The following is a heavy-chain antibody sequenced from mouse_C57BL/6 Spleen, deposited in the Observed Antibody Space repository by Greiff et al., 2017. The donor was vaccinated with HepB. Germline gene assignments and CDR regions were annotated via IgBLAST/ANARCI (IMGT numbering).Heavy chain of an antibody. CDR2: IWTGGGT. CDR3: ARNSGYGSSFGWFAY. Sequence: VKLMESGPGLVAPSQSLSITCTVSGFSLTSYAISWVRQPPGKGLEWLGVIWTGGGTNYNSALKSRLSISKDNSKSQVFLKMNSLQTDDTARYYCARNSGYGSSFGWFAYWGQGTLVTVSA. D-gene: IGHD1-1*01. CDR1: GFSLTSYA. V-gene: IGHV2-9-1*01. J-gene: IGHJ3*01.